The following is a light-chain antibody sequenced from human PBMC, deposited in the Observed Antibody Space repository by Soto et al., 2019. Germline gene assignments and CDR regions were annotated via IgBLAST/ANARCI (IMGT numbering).Light chain of an antibody. J-gene: IGKJ1*01. CDR3: QQYTTYQWT. V-gene: IGKV1-5*01. CDR1: GSISGW. CDR2: DAS. Sequence: DIQMTQSPSTLSASAGDRVTITCRASGSISGWLAWYQQKPGKAPKLLIYDASTLQSGVPSRVSGSGSGTEFTLTISSLQPDDFATYYCQQYTTYQWTSGQGTQVDIK.